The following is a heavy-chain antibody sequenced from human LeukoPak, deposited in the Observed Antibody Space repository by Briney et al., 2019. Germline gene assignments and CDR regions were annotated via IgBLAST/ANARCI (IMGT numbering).Heavy chain of an antibody. Sequence: GGSLRLSCAASGFTFSSYSMNWVRQAPGKGREWLSYISSSSSILDYADSVKGRFTISRDNAKNSLYLQMNSLRAEDTAVYYCARARGYSYGYSDYWGQGTLVTVSS. V-gene: IGHV3-48*01. CDR2: ISSSSSIL. J-gene: IGHJ4*02. D-gene: IGHD5-18*01. CDR3: ARARGYSYGYSDY. CDR1: GFTFSSYS.